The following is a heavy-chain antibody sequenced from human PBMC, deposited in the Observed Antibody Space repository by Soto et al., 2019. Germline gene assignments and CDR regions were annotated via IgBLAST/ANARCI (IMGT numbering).Heavy chain of an antibody. D-gene: IGHD2-8*01. CDR3: VKGSVCTWFDT. J-gene: IGHJ5*02. CDR1: GSLISANA. V-gene: IGHV3-23*01. CDR2: ISGSAGVA. Sequence: GGSLRLSCAASGSLISANAMSWVRQAPGGGLEWVSTISGSAGVAFYADSVRGRFIISRDISKNTLYLQLSTLRADDMARYYFVKGSVCTWFDTWGQGILVTVSS.